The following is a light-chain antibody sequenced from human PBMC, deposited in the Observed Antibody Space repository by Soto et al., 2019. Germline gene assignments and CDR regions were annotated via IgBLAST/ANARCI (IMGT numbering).Light chain of an antibody. J-gene: IGKJ1*01. CDR3: QQCGSSPWT. V-gene: IGKV3-20*01. CDR2: AAS. Sequence: DIVLTQSPGTLSLSPGERATLSCRASQSVSSYYLDWYQQKPGQAPRLLIYAASSRATGIPDRFSGGGSGTDFTLTISRLEPEDFAVYYCQQCGSSPWTFGQGTKVEIK. CDR1: QSVSSYY.